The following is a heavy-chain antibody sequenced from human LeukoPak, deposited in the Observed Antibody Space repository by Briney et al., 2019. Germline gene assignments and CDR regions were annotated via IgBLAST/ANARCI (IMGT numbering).Heavy chain of an antibody. D-gene: IGHD2-2*02. CDR2: ISGGGGST. CDR3: AKTIRN. J-gene: IGHJ4*02. Sequence: GGSLRLSWAASGVTGSSYAVSWVRQAPGKGLEWVSDISGGGGSTYYADSVKGRFTISRDNSKNTLYLQMNSLRAEDTAVYYCAKTIRNWGQGTLVTVSS. V-gene: IGHV3-23*01. CDR1: GVTGSSYA.